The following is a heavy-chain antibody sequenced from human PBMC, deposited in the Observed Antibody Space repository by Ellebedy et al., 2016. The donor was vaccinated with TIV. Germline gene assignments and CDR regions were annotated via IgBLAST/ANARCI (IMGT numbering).Heavy chain of an antibody. CDR2: IRSGGDT. V-gene: IGHV3-23*01. Sequence: PGGSLRLSCAASGFTFSSSAMSWVRQAPGMGLEWVSSIRSGGDTFYADSVQGRFTISRDISESTLYLQMNSLTVEDTALYYCATTTGYGTGWFGRNDYWGQGTLVTVSS. J-gene: IGHJ4*02. D-gene: IGHD6-19*01. CDR1: GFTFSSSA. CDR3: ATTTGYGTGWFGRNDY.